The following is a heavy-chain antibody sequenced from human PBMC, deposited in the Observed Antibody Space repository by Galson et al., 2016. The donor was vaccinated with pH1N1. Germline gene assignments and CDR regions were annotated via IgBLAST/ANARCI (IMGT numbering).Heavy chain of an antibody. CDR3: AREIGGRDSY. J-gene: IGHJ4*02. D-gene: IGHD3-3*01. Sequence: SLRLSCAASGFIFKNFWMTWVRQAPGKGLEWVANIKQDGSQKYYVDSVKGRFTISRDNAKNTLYLQMNSLRAEDTAMYYCAREIGGRDSYWGQGTLVTVSS. CDR2: IKQDGSQK. CDR1: GFIFKNFW. V-gene: IGHV3-7*05.